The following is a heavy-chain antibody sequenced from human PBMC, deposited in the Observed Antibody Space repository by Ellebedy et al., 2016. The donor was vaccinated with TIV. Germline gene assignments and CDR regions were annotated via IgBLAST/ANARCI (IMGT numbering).Heavy chain of an antibody. CDR1: GFTFSSYG. CDR2: ISYDGSNK. D-gene: IGHD3-9*01. V-gene: IGHV3-30*18. CDR3: TKDGNTYYDILTGYI. J-gene: IGHJ4*02. Sequence: LSLTXXASGFTFSSYGMHWVRQAPGKGLEWGAVISYDGSNKYYADSVKGRFTISRDNSKNTLYLQMNSLRAEDTAVYYCTKDGNTYYDILTGYIWGQGTLVTVSS.